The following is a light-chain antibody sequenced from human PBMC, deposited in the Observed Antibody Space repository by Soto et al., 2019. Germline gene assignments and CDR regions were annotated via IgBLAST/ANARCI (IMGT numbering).Light chain of an antibody. CDR3: QQEYSFPIT. J-gene: IGKJ5*01. CDR1: QSIANW. Sequence: IQMTQSPPTLSSSLGDRVTITCRASQSIANWLAWYQHKPGRAPELLIRAASTLQSGVPSRFSGSVSGTDGTITINSLQTEDVATYDGQQEYSFPITFGQGTRLEIK. V-gene: IGKV1-12*01. CDR2: AAS.